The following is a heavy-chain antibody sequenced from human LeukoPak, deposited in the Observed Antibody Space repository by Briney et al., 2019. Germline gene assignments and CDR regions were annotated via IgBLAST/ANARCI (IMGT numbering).Heavy chain of an antibody. CDR3: ARVVAAAGTWGDYFDY. Sequence: PSETLSLTCAVPGGSISSSNWWSWVRQPPGKGLEWIGEIYHSGSTNYNPSLKSRVTISVDKSKNQFSLKLSSVTAADTAVYYCARVVAAAGTWGDYFDYWGQGTLVTVSS. J-gene: IGHJ4*02. D-gene: IGHD6-13*01. V-gene: IGHV4-4*02. CDR2: IYHSGST. CDR1: GGSISSSNW.